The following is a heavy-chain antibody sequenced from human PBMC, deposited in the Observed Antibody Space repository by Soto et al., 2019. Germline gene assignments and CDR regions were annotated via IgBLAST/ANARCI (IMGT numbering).Heavy chain of an antibody. CDR2: VSGSGNST. V-gene: IGHV3-23*01. CDR1: GFSFSDHA. CDR3: AKPNLYCSSTSCYDY. Sequence: GGSLRLSCAASGFSFSDHAMTWVRQAPGKGLECVSVVSGSGNSTYYADSVKGRFTISRDNSNNTLYLQMNSLRAEDTAIYYCAKPNLYCSSTSCYDYWGQGTLVTVYS. J-gene: IGHJ4*02. D-gene: IGHD2-2*01.